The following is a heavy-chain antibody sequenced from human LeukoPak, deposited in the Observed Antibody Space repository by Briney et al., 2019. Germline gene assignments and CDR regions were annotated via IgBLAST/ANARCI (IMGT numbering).Heavy chain of an antibody. D-gene: IGHD3-10*01. V-gene: IGHV3-21*01. CDR2: ISSSSSYI. Sequence: GGSLRLSCAASGFTFSSYSVNWVRQAPGKGLEWVSSISSSSSYIYYADSVKGRFTISRDNAKNSLYLQVNSLRAEDTAVYYCARASRWFGPHYWGQGTLVTVSS. CDR3: ARASRWFGPHY. CDR1: GFTFSSYS. J-gene: IGHJ4*02.